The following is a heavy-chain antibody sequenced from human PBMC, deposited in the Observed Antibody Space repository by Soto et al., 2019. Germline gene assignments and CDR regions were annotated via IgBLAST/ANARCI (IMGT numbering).Heavy chain of an antibody. CDR1: GYSFSTYA. J-gene: IGHJ5*02. CDR2: ITPNNGYT. D-gene: IGHD3-3*01. V-gene: IGHV1-18*01. Sequence: QLQLMQSGGEAKNPGASVKVSCEASGYSFSTYAISWLRQAPGQGLEWMGLITPNNGYTNYGQKFQGRLILTTDIPSSTASMELTSLRYDDTAMYDCATAYDSGFDPWGQGTLVSVS. CDR3: ATAYDSGFDP.